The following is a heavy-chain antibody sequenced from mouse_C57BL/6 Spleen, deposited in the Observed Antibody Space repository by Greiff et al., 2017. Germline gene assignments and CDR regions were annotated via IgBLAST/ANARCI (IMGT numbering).Heavy chain of an antibody. CDR1: GFTFSDYG. CDR2: ISSGSSTI. D-gene: IGHD1-1*01. V-gene: IGHV5-17*01. J-gene: IGHJ3*01. Sequence: EVQLVESGGGLVKPGGSLKLSCAASGFTFSDYGMHWVRQAPEKGLEWVAYISSGSSTIYYADRVKGRFTISRDNTKNTLFLQMTSLRSEDTAMYYCARPTTYYYGSSYGFAYWGQGTLVTVSA. CDR3: ARPTTYYYGSSYGFAY.